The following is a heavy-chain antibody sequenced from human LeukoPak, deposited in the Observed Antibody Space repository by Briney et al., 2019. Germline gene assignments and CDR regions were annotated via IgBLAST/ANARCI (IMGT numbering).Heavy chain of an antibody. CDR1: GFTFDDYA. J-gene: IGHJ4*02. Sequence: QPGGSLRLSCAASGFTFDDYAMHWVRHAPGKGLEWVSGISWNSGSIGYADSVKGRFTISRDNAKNSLYLQMNSLRAEDTALYYCARDATTVTTGAFDYWGQGTLVTVSS. CDR3: ARDATTVTTGAFDY. V-gene: IGHV3-9*01. D-gene: IGHD4-17*01. CDR2: ISWNSGSI.